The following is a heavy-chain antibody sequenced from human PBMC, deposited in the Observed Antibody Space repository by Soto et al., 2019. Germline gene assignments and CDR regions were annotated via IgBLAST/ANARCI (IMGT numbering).Heavy chain of an antibody. CDR3: ARGRRAMVRGVTDY. CDR1: GGSFSGYY. V-gene: IGHV4-34*01. D-gene: IGHD3-10*01. J-gene: IGHJ4*02. Sequence: SETLSLTCAVYGGSFSGYYWSWIRQPPGKGLEWIGEINHSGSTNYNPSLKSRVTISVDTSKNQFSLKLSSVTAADTAVYYCARGRRAMVRGVTDYWGQGTQVTVSS. CDR2: INHSGST.